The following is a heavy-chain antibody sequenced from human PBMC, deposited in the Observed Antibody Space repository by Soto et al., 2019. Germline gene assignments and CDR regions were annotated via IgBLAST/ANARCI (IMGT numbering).Heavy chain of an antibody. CDR3: ARYCSSTSCPYYYYYCMDV. CDR1: GGTFSSYA. CDR2: IIPIFGTA. V-gene: IGHV1-69*01. J-gene: IGHJ6*02. Sequence: QVRLVQSGAEVKKPGSSVKVSCKASGGTFSSYAISWVRQAPGQGLEWMGGIIPIFGTANYAQKFQGRVTITADESTSTAYMELSSLRSEDTAVYYCARYCSSTSCPYYYYYCMDVWGQGTTVTVSS. D-gene: IGHD2-2*01.